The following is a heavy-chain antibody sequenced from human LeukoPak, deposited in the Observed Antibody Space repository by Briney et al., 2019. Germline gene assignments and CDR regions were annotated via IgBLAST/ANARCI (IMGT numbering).Heavy chain of an antibody. CDR2: IYTSGST. D-gene: IGHD6-13*01. J-gene: IGHJ3*01. CDR1: GGSISRYY. V-gene: IGHV4-4*07. Sequence: SETLSLTCTVSGGSISRYYWIWIRQPAGKGLEWIGRIYTSGSTNYNPSLKSRVTLSVDTYKNQFSLKLRSVTAADTAVYYCARDSIAAAGTGLWGQGTMVTVSS. CDR3: ARDSIAAAGTGL.